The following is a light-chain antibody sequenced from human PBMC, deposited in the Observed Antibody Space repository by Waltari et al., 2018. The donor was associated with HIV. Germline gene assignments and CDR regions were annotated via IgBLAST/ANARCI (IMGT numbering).Light chain of an antibody. CDR3: QQSFSGLT. CDR1: QSISVY. Sequence: DIQMTQSPPSLSASLGDRVITTCRASQSISVYLNWYQQKPGRAPKRLIYSASSLHTGVPPRFSASGSGTEFTLTINSLQPEDFATYYCQQSFSGLTFGPGTKVDV. J-gene: IGKJ3*01. CDR2: SAS. V-gene: IGKV1-39*01.